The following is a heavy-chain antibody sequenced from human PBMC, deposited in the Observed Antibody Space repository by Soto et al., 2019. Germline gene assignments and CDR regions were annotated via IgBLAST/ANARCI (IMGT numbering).Heavy chain of an antibody. V-gene: IGHV4-34*01. D-gene: IGHD3-10*01. J-gene: IGHJ6*02. Sequence: SETLSLTCTVYGGSFSCYYWSWIRQPPGKGLEWIGEINHSGSTNYNPSLKSRVTISVDTSKNQFSLKLSSVTAADTAVYYCARGGRXATMVRGVRLGYYGMDVWGQGTTVTVSS. CDR3: ARGGRXATMVRGVRLGYYGMDV. CDR2: INHSGST. CDR1: GGSFSCYY.